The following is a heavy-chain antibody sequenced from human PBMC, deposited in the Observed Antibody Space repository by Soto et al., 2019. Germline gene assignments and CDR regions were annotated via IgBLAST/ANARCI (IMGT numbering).Heavy chain of an antibody. Sequence: SETLSLTCAVYGGSFSGYYWSWIRQPPGKGLEWIGEINHSGSTNYNPSLKSRVTISVDTSKNQFSLKLSSVTAADTAVYYCARAGHPTFDYWGQGTLVTVSS. CDR2: INHSGST. J-gene: IGHJ4*02. CDR3: ARAGHPTFDY. CDR1: GGSFSGYY. V-gene: IGHV4-34*01.